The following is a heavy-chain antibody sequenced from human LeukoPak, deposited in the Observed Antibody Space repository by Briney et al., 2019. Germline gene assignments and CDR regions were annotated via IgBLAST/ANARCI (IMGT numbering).Heavy chain of an antibody. D-gene: IGHD3-22*01. CDR3: AKDNYDSSYDY. CDR1: GGSISSSSYY. J-gene: IGHJ4*02. Sequence: SETLSLTCTVSGGSISSSSYYWGWIRQPPGKGLEWIGSIYYSGSTYYNPSLKSRVTISVDTSKNQFSLKLSSVTAADTAVYYCAKDNYDSSYDYWGQGTLVTVSS. V-gene: IGHV4-39*07. CDR2: IYYSGST.